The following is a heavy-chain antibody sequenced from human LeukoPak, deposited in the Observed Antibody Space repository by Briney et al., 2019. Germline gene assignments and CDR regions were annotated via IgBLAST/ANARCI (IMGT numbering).Heavy chain of an antibody. Sequence: SVKVSCKASGYTFTSYGISWVRQAPGQGLEWMGRIIPILGIANYAQKFQGRVTITADKSTSTAYMELSSLRSEDTAVYYCARGGIAAAGTLVYWGQGTLVTVSS. V-gene: IGHV1-69*10. CDR2: IIPILGIA. D-gene: IGHD6-13*01. CDR3: ARGGIAAAGTLVY. CDR1: GYTFTSYG. J-gene: IGHJ4*02.